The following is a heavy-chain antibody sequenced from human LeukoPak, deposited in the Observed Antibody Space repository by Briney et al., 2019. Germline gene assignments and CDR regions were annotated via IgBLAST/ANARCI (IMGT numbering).Heavy chain of an antibody. D-gene: IGHD3-10*01. CDR2: ISSDGGTK. Sequence: GGSLRLSCTASKFTFSNYGMQWARQAPGKGLEWVAVISSDGGTKYYADSVKGRFTLSRDNSRNTLDLQMNSLGPEDTAVYYCAKEYDSGGYGAYFDYWGQGTLVTVPS. V-gene: IGHV3-30*18. CDR1: KFTFSNYG. J-gene: IGHJ4*02. CDR3: AKEYDSGGYGAYFDY.